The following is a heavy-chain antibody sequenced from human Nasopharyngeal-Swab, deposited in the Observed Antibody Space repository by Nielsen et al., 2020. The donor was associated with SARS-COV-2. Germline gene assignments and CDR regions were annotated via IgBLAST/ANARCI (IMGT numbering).Heavy chain of an antibody. V-gene: IGHV3-33*08. D-gene: IGHD6-19*01. CDR1: GFTFSSYA. CDR2: IWYDGSNK. Sequence: GESLKISCAASGFTFSSYAMHWVRQAPGKGLEWVAVIWYDGSNKYYADSVKGRFTISRDNSKDTLYLQMNSLRAEDTAVYYCARDVPIAVAGTWGDYWGQGTLVTVSS. J-gene: IGHJ4*02. CDR3: ARDVPIAVAGTWGDY.